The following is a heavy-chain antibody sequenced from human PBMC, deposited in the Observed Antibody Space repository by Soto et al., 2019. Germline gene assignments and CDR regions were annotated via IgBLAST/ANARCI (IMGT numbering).Heavy chain of an antibody. J-gene: IGHJ6*03. V-gene: IGHV1-18*01. CDR2: ISAYNGNT. CDR1: GYTFTSYG. CDR3: ARDPTYCTNGVCSPYYYYMDV. Sequence: ASVKVSCKASGYTFTSYGISWVRQAPGQGLEWMGWISAYNGNTNYAQKLQGRVTMTTDTSTSTAYIELRGLRSDDTAVYYCARDPTYCTNGVCSPYYYYMDVWGKGTTVTVSS. D-gene: IGHD2-8*01.